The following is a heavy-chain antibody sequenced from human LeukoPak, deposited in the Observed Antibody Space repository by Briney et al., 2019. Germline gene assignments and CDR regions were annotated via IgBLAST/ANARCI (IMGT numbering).Heavy chain of an antibody. D-gene: IGHD4-17*01. V-gene: IGHV4-34*01. J-gene: IGHJ4*02. CDR3: TRMTTGPDY. CDR2: INHSGYT. CDR1: GVSFNDYY. Sequence: SETLSLTCAVSGVSFNDYYWSWVRQTPGKGLEWIGEINHSGYTNDSPSLKSRVTLSIDTSRKQFSLNLRSVTVADTGIYYCTRMTTGPDYWGQGTLVTVSS.